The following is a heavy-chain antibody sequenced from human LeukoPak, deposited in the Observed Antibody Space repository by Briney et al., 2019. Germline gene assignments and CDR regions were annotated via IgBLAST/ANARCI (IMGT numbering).Heavy chain of an antibody. CDR2: AYYSGNT. CDR1: GVSISSSSHY. J-gene: IGHJ4*02. Sequence: SETLSLTCTVSGVSISSSSHYWGWIRQPPGRGLGWIGSAYYSGNTWYNPSLKSRVTISVDTSKNQFSLRLTSVTAADTAVYYCATSSGNRVPYYWGQGTLVTVSS. CDR3: ATSSGNRVPYY. V-gene: IGHV4-39*01. D-gene: IGHD3-10*01.